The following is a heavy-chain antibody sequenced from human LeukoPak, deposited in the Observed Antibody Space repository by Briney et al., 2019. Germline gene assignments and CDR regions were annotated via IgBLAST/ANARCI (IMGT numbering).Heavy chain of an antibody. Sequence: PSETLSLTCTVSGGSISGSSYYWGWIRQPPGKGLEWIGYIYYSGSTNYSPSLKSRVTVSVDTSKNQFSLRLSSVTAADTAVYYCAGYKRIPLDYWGQGTLVTVSS. J-gene: IGHJ4*02. V-gene: IGHV4-61*05. CDR3: AGYKRIPLDY. CDR2: IYYSGST. D-gene: IGHD5-24*01. CDR1: GGSISGSSYY.